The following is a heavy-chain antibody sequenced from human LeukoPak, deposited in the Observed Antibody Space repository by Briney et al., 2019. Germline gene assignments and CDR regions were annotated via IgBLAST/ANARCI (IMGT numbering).Heavy chain of an antibody. CDR2: ISAYNGNT. Sequence: ASVKVSCKASGYTFTSYGISWVRQAPGQGLEWMGWISAYNGNTNYAQKLQGRVTMTTDTSTSTAYTELRRLRSDHTGVYYCAREPDSADAYRGQGTPVTVSP. V-gene: IGHV1-18*01. CDR3: AREPDSADAY. D-gene: IGHD6-25*01. J-gene: IGHJ4*02. CDR1: GYTFTSYG.